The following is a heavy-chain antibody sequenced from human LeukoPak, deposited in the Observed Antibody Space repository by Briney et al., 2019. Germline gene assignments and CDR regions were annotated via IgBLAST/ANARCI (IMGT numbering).Heavy chain of an antibody. CDR2: INPNSGGT. CDR1: GYTFTGYY. CDR3: ARGGYYDSSGPRAVDY. J-gene: IGHJ4*02. Sequence: EASVKVSCKASGYTFTGYYMHWVRQAPGQGLEWMGWINPNSGGTNYAQKFQGWVTMTRDTSISTAYMELSRLRSDDTAVYYCARGGYYDSSGPRAVDYWGQGTLVTVSS. D-gene: IGHD3-22*01. V-gene: IGHV1-2*04.